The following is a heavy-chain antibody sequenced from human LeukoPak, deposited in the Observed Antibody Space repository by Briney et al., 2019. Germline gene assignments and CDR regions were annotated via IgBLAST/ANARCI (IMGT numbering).Heavy chain of an antibody. V-gene: IGHV3-73*01. J-gene: IGHJ4*02. CDR1: GFTFSGSA. D-gene: IGHD6-13*01. CDR2: IRSKANSYAT. CDR3: AKWFLPIAPAGTEVF. Sequence: GGSLRLSCAASGFTFSGSAMHWVRQASGKGLGWVGRIRSKANSYATAYAASVKGRFTISRDNSKNTLSLHMNSLRAEDTALYYCAKWFLPIAPAGTEVFWGQGTLVTVSS.